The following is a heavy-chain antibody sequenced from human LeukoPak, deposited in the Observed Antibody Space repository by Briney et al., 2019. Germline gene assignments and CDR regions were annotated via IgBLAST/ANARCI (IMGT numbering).Heavy chain of an antibody. V-gene: IGHV3-21*01. CDR3: ARVRGSPNSPSDY. D-gene: IGHD2/OR15-2a*01. Sequence: GGSLRLSCAASGFTFSDYSMNWVRQAPGKGLEWVSSISSGSTYIYYVDSVKGRFTISRDNAKNSLSLQMNSLRAEDTAVYYCARVRGSPNSPSDYWGQGTLVTVSS. CDR1: GFTFSDYS. J-gene: IGHJ4*02. CDR2: ISSGSTYI.